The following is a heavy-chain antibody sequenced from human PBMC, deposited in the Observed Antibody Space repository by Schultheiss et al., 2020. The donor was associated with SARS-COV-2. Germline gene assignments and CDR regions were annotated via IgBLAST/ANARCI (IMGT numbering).Heavy chain of an antibody. CDR2: ISYDGSNK. CDR1: GFAFSSYV. Sequence: GGSLRLSCAASGFAFSSYVLHWVRRAPGKGLEWVAVISYDGSNKYYADSVKGRFTISRDNAKNSLYLQMNSLRAEDTAVYYCARAAYQALEGYGTDVWGQGTTVTVSS. V-gene: IGHV3-30*03. CDR3: ARAAYQALEGYGTDV. J-gene: IGHJ6*02.